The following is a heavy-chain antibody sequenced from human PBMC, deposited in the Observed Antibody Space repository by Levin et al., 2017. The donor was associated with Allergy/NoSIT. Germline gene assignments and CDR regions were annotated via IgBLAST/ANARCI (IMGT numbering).Heavy chain of an antibody. D-gene: IGHD2-2*03. CDR2: VSYGGDTE. CDR1: GFTFSTYA. Sequence: GESLKISCAASGFTFSTYAMHWVRQAPGKGLEWVAVVSYGGDTEYYADSVKCRFTISRDNSKNTMYLQMNSLRAEDTAVYFCARDVLGYCTSVSCYSARAYDYWGQGTLVTISS. V-gene: IGHV3-30-3*01. J-gene: IGHJ4*02. CDR3: ARDVLGYCTSVSCYSARAYDY.